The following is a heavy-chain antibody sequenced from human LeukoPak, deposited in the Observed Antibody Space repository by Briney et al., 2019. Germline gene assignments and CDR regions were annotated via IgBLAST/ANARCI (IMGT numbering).Heavy chain of an antibody. V-gene: IGHV3-23*01. CDR1: GFTFSTYW. J-gene: IGHJ1*01. D-gene: IGHD4-17*01. CDR2: ISGSGGST. Sequence: GGSLRLSCAASGFTFSTYWMSWVRQAPGKGLEWVSAISGSGGSTYYADSVKGRFTISRDNSKNTLYLQMNSLRAEDTAVYYCAKDLGRYGDYFAEYFQHWGQGTLVTVSS. CDR3: AKDLGRYGDYFAEYFQH.